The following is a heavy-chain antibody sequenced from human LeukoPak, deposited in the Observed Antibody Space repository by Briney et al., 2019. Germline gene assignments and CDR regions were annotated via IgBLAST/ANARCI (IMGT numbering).Heavy chain of an antibody. CDR2: IKSDGSST. CDR1: GFTFSSYW. CDR3: AKGAMVRGVIIFGAAFDI. J-gene: IGHJ3*02. V-gene: IGHV3-74*01. D-gene: IGHD3-10*01. Sequence: GGSLRLSCAASGFTFSSYWMHWVRQAPGKGLVWVSRIKSDGSSTSYADSVKGRFTISRDNSKNTLYLQMNSLRAEDTAVYYCAKGAMVRGVIIFGAAFDIWGQGTMVTVSS.